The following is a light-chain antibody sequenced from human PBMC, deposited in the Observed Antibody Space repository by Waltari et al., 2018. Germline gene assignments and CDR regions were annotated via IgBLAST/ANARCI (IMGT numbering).Light chain of an antibody. Sequence: QSALTQPASVSGSPGQSITISCTGTSTDVGSYNFVSWYQQHPGKAPKLMIYEVSKRTSGVSNRFSCSKSGNASSLTISGLQAEDEADYYCCSYAGSSTYVVFGGGTKMTVL. J-gene: IGLJ2*01. CDR3: CSYAGSSTYVV. CDR2: EVS. V-gene: IGLV2-23*02. CDR1: STDVGSYNF.